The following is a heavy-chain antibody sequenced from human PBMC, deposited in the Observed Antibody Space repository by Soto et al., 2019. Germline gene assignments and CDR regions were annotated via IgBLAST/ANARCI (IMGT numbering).Heavy chain of an antibody. D-gene: IGHD1-26*01. Sequence: QVQLVESGGGVVQPGRSLRLSCAASGFTFSSYGMHWVRQAPGKGLEWVAVIWYDGSKKYYADSVKGRFTISRDNSKNTLYLQMNSLRAEDTAVYYCARDSVGATLDYWGQGTLVTVSS. CDR1: GFTFSSYG. J-gene: IGHJ4*02. V-gene: IGHV3-33*01. CDR2: IWYDGSKK. CDR3: ARDSVGATLDY.